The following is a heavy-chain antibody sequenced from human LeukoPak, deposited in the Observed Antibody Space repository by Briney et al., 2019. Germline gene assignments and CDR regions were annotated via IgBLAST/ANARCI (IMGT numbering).Heavy chain of an antibody. D-gene: IGHD3-10*01. CDR1: GLTFNKYW. Sequence: GGSLRLSCEASGLTFNKYWMTWVRQAPGKGLEWVANIKQDGSEKNYVDSVKGRFTISRDNAKNSLYLQMNSLRAEDTAVYYCARTDYGSGRASYYMDVWGKGTTVTVSS. CDR3: ARTDYGSGRASYYMDV. CDR2: IKQDGSEK. J-gene: IGHJ6*03. V-gene: IGHV3-7*01.